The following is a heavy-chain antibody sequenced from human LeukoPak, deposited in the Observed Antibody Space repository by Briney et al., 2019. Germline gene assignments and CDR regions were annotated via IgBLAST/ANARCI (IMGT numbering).Heavy chain of an antibody. CDR2: IYTSGST. Sequence: SETLSLTCTVSGGSISSYYWSRIRQPAGKGLEWIGRIYTSGSTNYNPSLKSRVTMSVDTSKNQFSLRLSSVTAADTAVYYCARDYGSYDYYFDYWGQGTLVTVSS. J-gene: IGHJ4*02. CDR3: ARDYGSYDYYFDY. V-gene: IGHV4-4*07. CDR1: GGSISSYY. D-gene: IGHD1-26*01.